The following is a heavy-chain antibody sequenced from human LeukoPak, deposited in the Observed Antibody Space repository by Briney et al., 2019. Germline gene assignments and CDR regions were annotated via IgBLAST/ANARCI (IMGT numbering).Heavy chain of an antibody. CDR3: AKRPSDYGDYVTYFDY. CDR1: GFTCISYG. J-gene: IGHJ4*02. V-gene: IGHV3-30*18. Sequence: GGSLRLSCAAPGFTCISYGMPWVRQAPGKGLEWVGVISDDGRNKKYADTVKGRFTISRDNSKDTLYLQMNSLRDEDTAVYYCAKRPSDYGDYVTYFDYWGQGTLVTVSS. D-gene: IGHD4-17*01. CDR2: ISDDGRNK.